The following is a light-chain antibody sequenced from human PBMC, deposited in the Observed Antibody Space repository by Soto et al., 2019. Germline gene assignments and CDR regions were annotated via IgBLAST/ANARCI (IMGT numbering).Light chain of an antibody. CDR3: SSYTSSTTLV. Sequence: QSVLTQPASVSGSPGQSITISCTGTSSDVGVYNYVSWYQQHPDKAPKLMIYDVTNRPSGVSNRFSGSKSGNTASLTISGLQAEDEADYYCSSYTSSTTLVFGGGTKLTV. V-gene: IGLV2-14*01. CDR2: DVT. CDR1: SSDVGVYNY. J-gene: IGLJ2*01.